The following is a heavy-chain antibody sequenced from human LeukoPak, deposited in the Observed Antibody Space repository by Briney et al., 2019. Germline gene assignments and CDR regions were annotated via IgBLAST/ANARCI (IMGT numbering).Heavy chain of an antibody. D-gene: IGHD3-10*01. CDR2: INPNSSDT. J-gene: IGHJ3*02. V-gene: IGHV1-2*02. Sequence: ASVKVSCKASGYTFTGYFMHWVRQAPGQGLEWMGWINPNSSDTNYAQQFQGRVTVTRDTSISTAYMELSSLRSEDTAVYYCARSERMYYYDSGRYYDGPSAFDIWGQGTMVTVSS. CDR3: ARSERMYYYDSGRYYDGPSAFDI. CDR1: GYTFTGYF.